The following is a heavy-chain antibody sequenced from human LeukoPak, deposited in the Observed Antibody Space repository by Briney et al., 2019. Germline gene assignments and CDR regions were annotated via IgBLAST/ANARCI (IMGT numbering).Heavy chain of an antibody. CDR1: GFTFSSYS. J-gene: IGHJ5*02. V-gene: IGHV3-21*01. CDR2: ISNSSSYI. D-gene: IGHD4-23*01. CDR3: AREYGGNSEPNWFDP. Sequence: GGSLRLSCAPSGFTFSSYSINWVPHAPGKGLEWVSSISNSSSYIYYADSVKGRFTISRDNAKNSLYLQMNSLRAEDTAVYYCAREYGGNSEPNWFDPWGQGTLVTVSS.